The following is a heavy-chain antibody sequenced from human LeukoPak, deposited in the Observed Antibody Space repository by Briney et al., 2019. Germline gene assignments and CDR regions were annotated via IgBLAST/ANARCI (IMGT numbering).Heavy chain of an antibody. CDR1: GFILSTSE. CDR3: ARGGGQWLVPSYYYYYYMDV. V-gene: IGHV3-48*03. CDR2: IASDGTI. Sequence: GGSLRLSCVASGFILSTSEMNWVRQAPGKGLEWVSFIASDGTIYYADSVKGRFTLSRDNAKNSLYLQMNSLRAEDTAVYYCARGGGQWLVPSYYYYYYMDVWGKGTTVTVSS. D-gene: IGHD6-19*01. J-gene: IGHJ6*03.